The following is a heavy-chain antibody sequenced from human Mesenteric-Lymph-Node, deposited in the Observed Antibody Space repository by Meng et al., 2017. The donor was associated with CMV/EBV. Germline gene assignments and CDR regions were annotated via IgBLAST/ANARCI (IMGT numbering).Heavy chain of an antibody. J-gene: IGHJ4*02. CDR3: AREMGYCDSSTCYTDRQVLDY. V-gene: IGHV3-21*01. CDR1: GFSFETYM. Sequence: GGSLRLSCSASGFSFETYMMSWVRQAPGKGLEWVSSISGTSRYIYYADSLRGRFTISRDNAKNSLSLQMNSLRADHTAVYYCAREMGYCDSSTCYTDRQVLDYWGQGTLVTVSS. D-gene: IGHD2-2*02. CDR2: ISGTSRYI.